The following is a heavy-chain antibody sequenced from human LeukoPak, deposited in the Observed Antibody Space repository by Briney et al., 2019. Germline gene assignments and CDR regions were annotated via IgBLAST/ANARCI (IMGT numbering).Heavy chain of an antibody. V-gene: IGHV4-38-2*02. D-gene: IGHD3-22*01. CDR2: IYHSGST. CDR1: GYSISSGYY. J-gene: IGHJ4*02. Sequence: SETLSLTCTVSGYSISSGYYWGWIRQPPGKGLEWIGSIYHSGSTYYNPSLKSRVTISVDTSKNQFSLKLSSVTAADTAVYYCARVLVIVVGYYFDYWGQGTLVTVSS. CDR3: ARVLVIVVGYYFDY.